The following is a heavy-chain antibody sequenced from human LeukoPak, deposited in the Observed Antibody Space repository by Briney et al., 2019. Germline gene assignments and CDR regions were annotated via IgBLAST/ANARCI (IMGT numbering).Heavy chain of an antibody. CDR3: AKATQHSSGWSDY. CDR2: ISGSGGST. D-gene: IGHD6-19*01. CDR1: GFTFSSYA. Sequence: HPGGSLRLSCAASGFTFSSYAMSWVRQAPGKGLEWVSAISGSGGSTYYADSVKGRFTISRDNSKNTLYLQMNSLRAEDTAVYYCAKATQHSSGWSDYWGQGTLVTVSS. V-gene: IGHV3-23*01. J-gene: IGHJ4*02.